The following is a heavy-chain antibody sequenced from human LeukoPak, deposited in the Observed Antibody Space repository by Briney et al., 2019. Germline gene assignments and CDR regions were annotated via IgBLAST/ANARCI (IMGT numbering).Heavy chain of an antibody. D-gene: IGHD1-26*01. Sequence: ASVKVSCKASGGTFISYTISWVRQAPGQGIEWMGRIIPILGIANYAQKFQGRVTITADKSTSTAYMELSSLRSEDTAVYYCARDRGGSYFDYWGQGTLVTVSS. CDR2: IIPILGIA. J-gene: IGHJ4*02. CDR1: GGTFISYT. CDR3: ARDRGGSYFDY. V-gene: IGHV1-69*04.